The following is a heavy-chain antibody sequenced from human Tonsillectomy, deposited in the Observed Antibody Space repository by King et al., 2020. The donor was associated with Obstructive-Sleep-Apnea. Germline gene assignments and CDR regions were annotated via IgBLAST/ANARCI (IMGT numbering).Heavy chain of an antibody. J-gene: IGHJ6*02. CDR3: AGERGGAGGYYYYGMDV. V-gene: IGHV4-31*03. CDR1: GGSISSGGYY. D-gene: IGHD1-26*01. Sequence: VQLQESGPGLVKPSQTLSLTCTVSGGSISSGGYYWSWIRQHPGRGLEWIGYIYYSGSTYYNPSLKSRVTISVDTSKNQFSLKLSSVTAADTAVYYCAGERGGAGGYYYYGMDVWGQGTTVTVSS. CDR2: IYYSGST.